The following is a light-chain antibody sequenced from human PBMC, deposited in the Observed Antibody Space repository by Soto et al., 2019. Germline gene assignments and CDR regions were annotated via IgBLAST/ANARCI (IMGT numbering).Light chain of an antibody. J-gene: IGKJ1*01. Sequence: IQMTQSPSTLSASIGDRVTITCRASQSISSWLAWYQQKPGKAPKFLIHKVSTLVSGVPSRFSGSGSGTEFTLTISSLQPDDFATYFCQEYYTSPWTCGQGTKV. CDR3: QEYYTSPWT. CDR1: QSISSW. V-gene: IGKV1-5*03. CDR2: KVS.